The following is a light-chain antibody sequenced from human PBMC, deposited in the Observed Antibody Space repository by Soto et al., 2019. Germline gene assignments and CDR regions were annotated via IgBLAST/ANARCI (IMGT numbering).Light chain of an antibody. CDR3: QQADSFPLS. V-gene: IGKV1-12*01. CDR1: QSIYKW. Sequence: DIQMTQSPSSVSASIGDRVTISCRASQSIYKWLVWYQQKPGKAPKLLIYAASSLQSGFPSRFSGSGYVTDFTLTTSSLQPEDFATYYCQQADSFPLSFGGGTKVEI. J-gene: IGKJ4*01. CDR2: AAS.